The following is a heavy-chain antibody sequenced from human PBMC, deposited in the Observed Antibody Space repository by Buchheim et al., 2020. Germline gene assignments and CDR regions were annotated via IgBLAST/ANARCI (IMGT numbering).Heavy chain of an antibody. J-gene: IGHJ4*02. CDR3: ARSVAGIRGSTFDY. CDR1: GDSVSSHSAA. CDR2: TYFRSKWYN. V-gene: IGHV6-1*01. Sequence: QVQLQLSGPGLVKPSQTLSLTCAISGDSVSSHSAAWNWIRQSPSRGLEWLGRTYFRSKWYNASAVSVKSRITINPDTTKIPFSLQLNYVTPEDTAVYYCARSVAGIRGSTFDYWGQGTL. D-gene: IGHD6-19*01.